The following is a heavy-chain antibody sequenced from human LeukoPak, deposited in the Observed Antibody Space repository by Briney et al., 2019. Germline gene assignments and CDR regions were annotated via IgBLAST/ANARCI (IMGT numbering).Heavy chain of an antibody. CDR2: IYYSGGT. CDR1: GGSISSSSYY. CDR3: ARHLPDADAFDI. J-gene: IGHJ3*02. V-gene: IGHV4-39*01. Sequence: PSETLSLTCTVSGGSISSSSYYWGWIRQPPGKGLEWIGSIYYSGGTYYNPSLKSRVTISVDTSKNQFSLKLSSVTAADTAVYYCARHLPDADAFDIWGQGTMVTVSS. D-gene: IGHD1-14*01.